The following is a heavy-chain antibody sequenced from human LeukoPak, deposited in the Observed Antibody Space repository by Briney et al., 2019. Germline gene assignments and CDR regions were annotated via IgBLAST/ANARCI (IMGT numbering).Heavy chain of an antibody. D-gene: IGHD3-10*01. CDR1: GFTFSSYA. J-gene: IGHJ4*02. V-gene: IGHV3-23*01. Sequence: GGSLRLSCAASGFTFSSYAMSWVRQAPGKGLEWVSAISGSGGSTYYADSVKGRFTISRDNSKNTLYLQMNSLRAEDTAVYYCVRHLLWFRELSPDYWGQGTLVTVSS. CDR3: VRHLLWFRELSPDY. CDR2: ISGSGGST.